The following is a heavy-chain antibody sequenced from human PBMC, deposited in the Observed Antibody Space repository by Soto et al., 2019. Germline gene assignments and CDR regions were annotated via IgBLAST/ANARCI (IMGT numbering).Heavy chain of an antibody. CDR1: GFSFSSYA. J-gene: IGHJ4*02. D-gene: IGHD3-22*01. CDR2: ITTRGGRT. V-gene: IGHV3-23*01. CDR3: AKEYYYDPSGPYSDLYFDS. Sequence: LRLSCAASGFSFSSYAMSWVRQAPSQGLEWVSSITTRGGRTYYADSVRGRFTISRDNFANALYLEMNSLRAEDTAIYYCAKEYYYDPSGPYSDLYFDSWGQGTLVTVSS.